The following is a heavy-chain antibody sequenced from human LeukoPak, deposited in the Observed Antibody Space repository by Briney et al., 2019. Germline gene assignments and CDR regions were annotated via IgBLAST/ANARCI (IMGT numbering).Heavy chain of an antibody. CDR1: GYTFTGYY. CDR2: INPNSGGT. Sequence: ASVKASCKASGYTFTGYYMHWVRQAPGQGLGWMGWINPNSGGTNYAQKFQGRVTMTRDTSISTAYMELSRLRSDDTAVYYCARVTYYYYYMDVWGKGTTVTVSS. V-gene: IGHV1-2*02. CDR3: ARVTYYYYYMDV. J-gene: IGHJ6*03.